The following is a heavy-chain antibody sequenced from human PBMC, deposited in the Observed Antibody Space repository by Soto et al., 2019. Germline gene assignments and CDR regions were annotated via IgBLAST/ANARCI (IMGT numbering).Heavy chain of an antibody. CDR1: GDSIGRFY. CDR3: ARDLSGPALDI. D-gene: IGHD1-26*01. V-gene: IGHV4-4*07. CDR2: VYSTGRV. J-gene: IGHJ6*02. Sequence: QLQLHESGPGLVKPSETLSLTCNVSGDSIGRFYWSWIRQSAGKGLEWIGRVYSTGRVTYNPALMGRVTTSLDRTYNRVSLEMNSVTSADTAVYFCARDLSGPALDIWGRETRVSVSS.